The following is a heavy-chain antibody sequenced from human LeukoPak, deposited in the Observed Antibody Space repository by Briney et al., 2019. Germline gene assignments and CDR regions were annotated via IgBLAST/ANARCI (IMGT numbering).Heavy chain of an antibody. J-gene: IGHJ4*02. CDR3: AKDRSARGSYYSFDY. D-gene: IGHD1-26*01. Sequence: AGGSLRLSCAASGFTFSSYAMSWVRQAPGKGLEWVSSISGSGGSTYYADSVKGRFTISRDNSKNTLYLQMNSLRAEDTAVYYCAKDRSARGSYYSFDYWGQGTLVTVSS. CDR1: GFTFSSYA. CDR2: ISGSGGST. V-gene: IGHV3-23*01.